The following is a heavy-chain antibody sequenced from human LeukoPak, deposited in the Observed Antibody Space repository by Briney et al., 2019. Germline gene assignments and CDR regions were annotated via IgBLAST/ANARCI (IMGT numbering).Heavy chain of an antibody. CDR2: ISADGKA. J-gene: IGHJ6*02. CDR3: ATWAFYHDLDV. CDR1: GMNFERYA. V-gene: IGHV3-43*02. Sequence: GGSLRLSCAASGMNFERYAMHWVRQRPGKGLEWVGVISADGKADHADAVKGRFTVSRDNSKDSLSLQMSSPRDEDTALYYCATWAFYHDLDVWGQGTAVIVSS. D-gene: IGHD1-26*01.